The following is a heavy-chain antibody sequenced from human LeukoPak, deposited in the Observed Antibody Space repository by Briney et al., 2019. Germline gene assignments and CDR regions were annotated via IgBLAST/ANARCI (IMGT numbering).Heavy chain of an antibody. J-gene: IGHJ4*02. V-gene: IGHV3-23*01. Sequence: GGSLRLSCAASGFTFSSYAMSWVRQAPGKGLEWVSGISGSGGSTYYADSVEGRFTISRDNSKNTLYLQMNSPRAEDTAVYYCARQSEGGYSGYDPSAFDYWGQGTLVTVSS. CDR1: GFTFSSYA. CDR2: ISGSGGST. D-gene: IGHD5-12*01. CDR3: ARQSEGGYSGYDPSAFDY.